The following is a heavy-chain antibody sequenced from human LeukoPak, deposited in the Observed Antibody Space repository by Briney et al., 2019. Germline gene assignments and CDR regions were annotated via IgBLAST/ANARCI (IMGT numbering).Heavy chain of an antibody. CDR2: IKHDGSEE. CDR3: AKGGRSSSWYWVY. J-gene: IGHJ4*02. Sequence: GGSLRLSCAASGFTFSSYAMSWVRQAPGKGLEWVATIKHDGSEESYVDSVKGRFTISRDNAKNSLYLQMNTLRAEDTAVYYCAKGGRSSSWYWVYWGQGTLVTVSS. V-gene: IGHV3-7*01. CDR1: GFTFSSYA. D-gene: IGHD6-13*01.